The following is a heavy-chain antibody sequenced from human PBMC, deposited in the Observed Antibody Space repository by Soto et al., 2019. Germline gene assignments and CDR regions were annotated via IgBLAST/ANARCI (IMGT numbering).Heavy chain of an antibody. CDR1: GGSISGSGFY. CDR2: MFYRGSP. V-gene: IGHV4-39*01. CDR3: ARLVPVCHYDRRSSWDF. D-gene: IGHD3-22*01. Sequence: SETLSLTCTVSGGSISGSGFYWSWLRQPPGTGRQWIGNMFYRGSPYYNPSLRNRATISVDTSRNQISLQLPHMPATGTAAHYCARLVPVCHYDRRSSWDFWGQGALVAVSS. J-gene: IGHJ4*02.